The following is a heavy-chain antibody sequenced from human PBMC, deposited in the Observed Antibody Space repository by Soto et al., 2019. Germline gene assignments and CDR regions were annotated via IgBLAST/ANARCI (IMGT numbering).Heavy chain of an antibody. Sequence: QVQLVQSGAEVKKPGSSVKVSCKASGDTFRRYSITWARQAPGQALEWMGRINPIVEIPRYAQKFQGRVTITVDKTTTTAHMELTSLRSDDTAVYYCARDRRTNYDYYGMDVWGQGTTVTVTS. D-gene: IGHD3-10*01. J-gene: IGHJ6*02. V-gene: IGHV1-69*08. CDR3: ARDRRTNYDYYGMDV. CDR1: GDTFRRYS. CDR2: INPIVEIP.